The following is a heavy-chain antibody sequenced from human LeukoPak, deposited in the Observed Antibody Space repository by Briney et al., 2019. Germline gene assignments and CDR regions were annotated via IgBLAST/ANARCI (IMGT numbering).Heavy chain of an antibody. J-gene: IGHJ2*01. Sequence: GGSLRLSCTASGFTLSNFGMHWVRQAPGKGLEWVAVISDDGSNTFYADSVKGRFTISRDDSKNTLYLQLNSLRPEDTAVYYCAKDADTATIIYWYFDLWGRGTLVTVSS. CDR2: ISDDGSNT. D-gene: IGHD5-18*01. CDR3: AKDADTATIIYWYFDL. V-gene: IGHV3-30*18. CDR1: GFTLSNFG.